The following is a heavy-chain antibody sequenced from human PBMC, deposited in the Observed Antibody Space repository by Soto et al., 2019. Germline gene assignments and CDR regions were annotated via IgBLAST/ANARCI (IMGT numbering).Heavy chain of an antibody. CDR2: ISAYNGNT. J-gene: IGHJ6*02. V-gene: IGHV1-18*04. Sequence: ASVKVSCKASGYTFTSYGISWVRQAPGQGLEWMGWISAYNGNTNYAQKLQGRVTMTTDTSTSTAYMELRSLRSDDTAVYYCARDSWQQWLVLGYYYYGMDVWGQGTTVTVSS. CDR3: ARDSWQQWLVLGYYYYGMDV. CDR1: GYTFTSYG. D-gene: IGHD6-19*01.